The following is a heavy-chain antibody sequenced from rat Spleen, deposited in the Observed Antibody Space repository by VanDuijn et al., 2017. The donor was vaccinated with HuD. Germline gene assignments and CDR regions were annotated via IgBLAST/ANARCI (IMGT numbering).Heavy chain of an antibody. CDR3: ARYRGGFDY. CDR2: MRYNGDT. J-gene: IGHJ2*01. Sequence: QVQLKESGPGLVQPSQTLSLTCTVSGLSLIRYNVHWVRQPPGKGLEWMGRMRYNGDTSYNSALKSRLSISRDTSKSQVYLKMNSLQTEDTAMYFCARYRGGFDYWGQGVMVTVSS. D-gene: IGHD1-1*01. CDR1: GLSLIRYN. V-gene: IGHV2-63*01.